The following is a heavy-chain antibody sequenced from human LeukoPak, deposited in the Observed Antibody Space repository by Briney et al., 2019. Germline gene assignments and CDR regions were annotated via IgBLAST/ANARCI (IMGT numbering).Heavy chain of an antibody. CDR3: ARGLHYGSGSYSFDY. CDR1: GGSISSSNW. V-gene: IGHV4-4*02. CDR2: IYHSGST. Sequence: SGTLSLACAVSGGSISSSNWWSWVRQPPGKGLEWIGEIYHSGSTNYNPSLKSRVTISVDKSKNQFSLKLSSVTAADTAVYYCARGLHYGSGSYSFDYWGQGTLVTVSS. D-gene: IGHD3-10*01. J-gene: IGHJ4*02.